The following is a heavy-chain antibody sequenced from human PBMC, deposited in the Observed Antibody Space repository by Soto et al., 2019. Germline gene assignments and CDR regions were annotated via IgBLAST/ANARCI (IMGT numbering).Heavy chain of an antibody. CDR2: IIGTSNSK. Sequence: GGSLRLSCVASGFALTTYTMNSGRKAPGTGLEWVSSIIGTSNSKYYSDSVNGRFTVSRDNAQNSLFLQMRRLVPEDTAVYSCVRGDCVVGASSAFDSWGQGTLETVSS. CDR1: GFALTTYT. J-gene: IGHJ4*02. CDR3: VRGDCVVGASSAFDS. V-gene: IGHV3-21*01. D-gene: IGHD2-15*01.